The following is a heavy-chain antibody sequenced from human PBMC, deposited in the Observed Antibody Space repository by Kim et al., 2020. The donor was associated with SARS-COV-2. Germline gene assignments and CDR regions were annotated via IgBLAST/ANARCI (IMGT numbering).Heavy chain of an antibody. V-gene: IGHV3-30*07. J-gene: IGHJ6*02. D-gene: IGHD6-19*01. Sequence: DSVKGRFTISRDNSKNTLYLQMNSLRAEDTAVYYCAREGVAGTFYYGMDVWGQGTTVTVSS. CDR3: AREGVAGTFYYGMDV.